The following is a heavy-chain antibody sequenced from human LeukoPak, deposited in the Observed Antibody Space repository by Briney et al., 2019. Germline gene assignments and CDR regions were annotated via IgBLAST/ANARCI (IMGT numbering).Heavy chain of an antibody. J-gene: IGHJ4*02. V-gene: IGHV3-74*03. CDR3: VRDETLWTLDW. CDR2: INERGTDS. CDR1: GFTFSGHW. D-gene: IGHD1-1*01. Sequence: PGRSLRLSCAASGFTFSGHWIHWVRQAPGMGLVWVSRINERGTDSMYAESVKGRFTISRDNAKNTVYLQMNSLRAEDTAVYYCVRDETLWTLDWWGQGTLVSVSS.